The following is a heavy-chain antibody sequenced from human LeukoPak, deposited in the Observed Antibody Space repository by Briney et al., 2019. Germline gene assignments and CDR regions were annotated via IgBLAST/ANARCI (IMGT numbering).Heavy chain of an antibody. J-gene: IGHJ4*02. Sequence: SETLSLTCAVYGGSFSGYYWSWIRQPPGKGLEWIGEINHSGSTNYNPSLKSRVTISVDTSKHQFSLKLSSVTAADTAVYCSEKGDIFTESVPLDYWGQGTLVTVSS. CDR1: GGSFSGYY. V-gene: IGHV4-34*01. CDR3: EKGDIFTESVPLDY. D-gene: IGHD3-9*01. CDR2: INHSGST.